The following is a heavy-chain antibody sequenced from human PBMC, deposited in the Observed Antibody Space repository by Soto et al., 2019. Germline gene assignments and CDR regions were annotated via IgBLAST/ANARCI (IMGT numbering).Heavy chain of an antibody. V-gene: IGHV4-34*01. CDR1: GQSFSGHS. CDR3: ARGSGIVALPGELEDVKYDY. J-gene: IGHJ4*02. D-gene: IGHD1-1*01. CDR2: INESGST. Sequence: QVQLQQWGAGLVKPSETLSLSCAVYGQSFSGHSWAWIRQPPGKGLDWIGDINESGSTYHNPSLMSRVTISTDTSKNQFSLKLSSVSAADTAAYFCARGSGIVALPGELEDVKYDYWGQGTLVNVSS.